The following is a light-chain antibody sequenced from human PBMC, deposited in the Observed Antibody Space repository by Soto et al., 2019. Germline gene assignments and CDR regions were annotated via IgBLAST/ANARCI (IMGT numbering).Light chain of an antibody. CDR3: SSYTSSSTSPYV. V-gene: IGLV2-14*01. CDR2: DAS. Sequence: QSVLAQPASVSGSPGQSITISCTGTSSDVGGYNYVSWYQQHPGKAPKLMIYDASNRPSGVSNRFSGSKSGNTASLTTSGLQAEDEADYYCSSYTSSSTSPYVFGTGTKVTVL. CDR1: SSDVGGYNY. J-gene: IGLJ1*01.